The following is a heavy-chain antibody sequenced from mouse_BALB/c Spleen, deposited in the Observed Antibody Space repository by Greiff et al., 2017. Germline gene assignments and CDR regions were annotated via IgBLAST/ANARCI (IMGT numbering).Heavy chain of an antibody. V-gene: IGHV1-9*01. CDR1: GYTFSSYW. Sequence: VQLQESGAELMKPGASVKISCKATGYTFSSYWIEWVKQRPGHGLEWIGEILPGSGSTNYNEKFKGKATFTADTSSNTAYMQLSSLTSEDSAVYYCARYTMITTGAWFAYWGQGTLVTVSA. D-gene: IGHD2-4*01. CDR3: ARYTMITTGAWFAY. CDR2: ILPGSGST. J-gene: IGHJ3*01.